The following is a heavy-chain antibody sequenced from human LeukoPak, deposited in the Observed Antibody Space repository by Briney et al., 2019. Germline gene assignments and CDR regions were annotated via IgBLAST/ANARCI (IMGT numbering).Heavy chain of an antibody. D-gene: IGHD1-26*01. CDR2: INHSGST. J-gene: IGHJ4*02. CDR3: AREDAGGTYSFDY. V-gene: IGHV4-34*01. CDR1: GGSFSGYY. Sequence: PSETLSLTCAVYGGSFSGYYWSWIRQPPGKGLEWIGEINHSGSTNYNPSLKSRVTISVDTSKNQFSLKLSSVTAEDTAVYYCAREDAGGTYSFDYWGQGTLVTVSS.